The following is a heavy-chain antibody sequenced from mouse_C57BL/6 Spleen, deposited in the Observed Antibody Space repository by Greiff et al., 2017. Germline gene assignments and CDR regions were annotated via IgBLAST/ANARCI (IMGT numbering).Heavy chain of an antibody. CDR2: IHPNSGST. J-gene: IGHJ1*03. D-gene: IGHD2-2*01. V-gene: IGHV1-64*01. Sequence: QVQLQESGAELVKPGASVKLSCKASGYTFTSYWMHWVKQRPGQGLEWIGMIHPNSGSTNYNEKFKSKATLTVAKSSSTAYMQLSSLTSEDSAVLYGARPDDGYDLWDFEVGGTGTTVTVAA. CDR3: ARPDDGYDLWDFEV. CDR1: GYTFTSYW.